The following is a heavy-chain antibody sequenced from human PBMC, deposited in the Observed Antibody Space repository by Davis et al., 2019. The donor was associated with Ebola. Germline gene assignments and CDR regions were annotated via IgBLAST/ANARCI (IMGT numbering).Heavy chain of an antibody. CDR3: AKLPRAIVVVPAAMSPWFDP. D-gene: IGHD2-2*01. J-gene: IGHJ5*02. CDR2: IKQDGSEK. CDR1: GFTFGDYA. Sequence: GESLKISCTASGFTFGDYAMSWVRQAPGKGLEWVANIKQDGSEKYYVDSVKGRFTISRDNVKNSLYLQMDSLRAEDTAVYYCAKLPRAIVVVPAAMSPWFDPWGQGTLVTVSS. V-gene: IGHV3-7*01.